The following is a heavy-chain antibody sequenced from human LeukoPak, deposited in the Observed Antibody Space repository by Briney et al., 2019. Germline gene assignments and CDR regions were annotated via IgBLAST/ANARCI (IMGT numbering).Heavy chain of an antibody. CDR3: AKDHSSNFHWYLDL. Sequence: GGSLRLSCAASGFTLSNAWMNWVRQAPGKGLEWVSVISGSGGSTYYADSVKGRFTISRDNSKNTLSLQMNSLRAEDTAVYYCAKDHSSNFHWYLDLWGRGTLVTVSS. V-gene: IGHV3-23*01. J-gene: IGHJ2*01. D-gene: IGHD6-13*01. CDR2: ISGSGGST. CDR1: GFTLSNAW.